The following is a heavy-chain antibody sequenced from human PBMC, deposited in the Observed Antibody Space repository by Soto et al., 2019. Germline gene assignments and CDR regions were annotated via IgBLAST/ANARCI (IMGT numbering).Heavy chain of an antibody. CDR2: IRSGSGDT. V-gene: IGHV3-23*01. D-gene: IGHD6-13*01. J-gene: IGHJ4*02. Sequence: PGGSLRLSCAASGFTFSNYGMSWVRQAPGKGLEWVSAIRSGSGDTYYAGSVKGRFTISRDNSKNTLYLQMNSLRAEDTAIYYCAKKMDDSCTWFYFGFWGQGTLVTVSS. CDR3: AKKMDDSCTWFYFGF. CDR1: GFTFSNYG.